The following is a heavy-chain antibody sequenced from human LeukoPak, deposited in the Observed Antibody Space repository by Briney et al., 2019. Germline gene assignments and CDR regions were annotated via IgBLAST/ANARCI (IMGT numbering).Heavy chain of an antibody. CDR2: FDPEDDEI. D-gene: IGHD1-7*01. J-gene: IGHJ4*02. CDR1: GYTLTELS. CDR3: ATETGNFYFYS. Sequence: ASVKVSCKVSGYTLTELSMHWVRQAPGKGLEWMVGFDPEDDEIIYAQRFQVRVTMTEDASTDTAYMELRSLRSEDTAVYYCATETGNFYFYSWGRGTLVTVSS. V-gene: IGHV1-24*01.